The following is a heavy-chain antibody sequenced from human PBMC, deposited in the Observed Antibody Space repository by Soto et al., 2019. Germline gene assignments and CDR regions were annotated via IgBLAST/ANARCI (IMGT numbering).Heavy chain of an antibody. D-gene: IGHD3-9*01. CDR3: ARDSHYDILTGYSRNAFDI. CDR1: GYTFIGYY. V-gene: IGHV1-2*02. Sequence: ASVKVSCKASGYTFIGYYMHWVRQAPGQGLEWMGWINPNIGGTNYAQKFQGRVTMTRDTSISTVYMELSRLISDDTAVYYCARDSHYDILTGYSRNAFDIWGQGTVVTVSS. CDR2: INPNIGGT. J-gene: IGHJ3*02.